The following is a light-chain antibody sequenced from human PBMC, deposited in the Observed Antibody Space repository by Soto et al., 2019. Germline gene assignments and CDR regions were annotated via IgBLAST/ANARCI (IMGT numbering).Light chain of an antibody. CDR2: DAS. Sequence: LRHSQATLSFSPEKRATLSCRASQSVSSHLAWYQQKFGQAPRLLIYDASNRATGIPARFSGSGSGTDFTLTISSLEPEDFAIYYCQQRSTWPQITFGQGTRLEIK. CDR3: QQRSTWPQIT. CDR1: QSVSSH. V-gene: IGKV3-11*01. J-gene: IGKJ5*01.